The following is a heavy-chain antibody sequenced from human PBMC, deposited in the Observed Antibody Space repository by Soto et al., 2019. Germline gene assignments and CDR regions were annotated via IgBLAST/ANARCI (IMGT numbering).Heavy chain of an antibody. Sequence: ASVKVSCKVSGYTLTELSMHWVRQAPGKGLEWMGGFDHEDGETIYAQKFQGRVTMTEDTSTDTAYMELSSLRSEDTAVYYCATGWGGVTTVTDYYYYMDVWGKGTTVTVSS. CDR3: ATGWGGVTTVTDYYYYMDV. V-gene: IGHV1-24*01. CDR2: FDHEDGET. J-gene: IGHJ6*03. D-gene: IGHD4-17*01. CDR1: GYTLTELS.